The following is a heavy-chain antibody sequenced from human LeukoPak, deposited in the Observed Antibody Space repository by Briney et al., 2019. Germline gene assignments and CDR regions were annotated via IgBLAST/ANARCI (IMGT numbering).Heavy chain of an antibody. CDR3: ARDPGTILSEYYFDY. D-gene: IGHD4/OR15-4a*01. CDR2: ISHDGNKE. Sequence: GGSLRLSCTVSGFTFRVNGMHWVRQAPGKGLEWVAVISHDGNKENYVDSVKGRFTISRDNSKNMLYLQMNSLRAEDTAVYYCARDPGTILSEYYFDYWGQGTLVTVSS. CDR1: GFTFRVNG. V-gene: IGHV3-30*03. J-gene: IGHJ4*02.